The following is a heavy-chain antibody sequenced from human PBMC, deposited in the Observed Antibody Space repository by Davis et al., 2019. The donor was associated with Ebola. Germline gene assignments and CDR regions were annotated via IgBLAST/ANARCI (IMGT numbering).Heavy chain of an antibody. CDR3: AKGPSRGSLDY. D-gene: IGHD5-12*01. CDR1: GFTFSSYW. CDR2: IAGTSGST. Sequence: GESLKISCAASGFTFSSYWMSWVRQAPGRGLEWVSTIAGTSGSTYVANSLKGRFFISRDNRVNTVDLQMNSLRVEDTAIYFCAKGPSRGSLDYWGQGVLVTVSS. J-gene: IGHJ4*02. V-gene: IGHV3-23*01.